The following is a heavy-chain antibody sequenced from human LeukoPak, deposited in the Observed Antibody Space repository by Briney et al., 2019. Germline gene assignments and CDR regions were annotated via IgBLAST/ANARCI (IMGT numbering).Heavy chain of an antibody. V-gene: IGHV1-8*03. Sequence: ASVKVSCKASGYTFTSYDINWVRQATGQGLEWMSWMNPNSGSTGYAQKFHGRVTITRNTSITTAYMELSGMRSEATAVYYCARGRSTGYPYYFEYWGQGTLVTVSS. D-gene: IGHD5-12*01. CDR1: GYTFTSYD. CDR3: ARGRSTGYPYYFEY. CDR2: MNPNSGST. J-gene: IGHJ4*02.